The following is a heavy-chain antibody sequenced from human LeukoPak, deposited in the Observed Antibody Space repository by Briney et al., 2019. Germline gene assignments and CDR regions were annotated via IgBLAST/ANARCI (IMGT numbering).Heavy chain of an antibody. V-gene: IGHV4-59*01. Sequence: PSETLSLTCTVSGGSISSYYWSWIRQPPGKGLEWIGYIYYSGSTNYNPSLKSRVTISVDTSKNQFSLKLSSVTAADTAVYYCARTSHIRGSFDYWGQGTLVTVSS. CDR3: ARTSHIRGSFDY. J-gene: IGHJ4*02. CDR1: GGSISSYY. CDR2: IYYSGST. D-gene: IGHD1-14*01.